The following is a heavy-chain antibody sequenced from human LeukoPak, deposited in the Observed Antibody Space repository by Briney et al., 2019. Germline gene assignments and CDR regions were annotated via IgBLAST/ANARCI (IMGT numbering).Heavy chain of an antibody. Sequence: PSETLSLTCTVSGGSISSYYWSWIRQPPGKGLEWIGYIYYSGSTYYNPSLRSRVTISVDTSKNQFSLKLSSVTAADTAVYYCARKVPNDSSGYYYRGQFDPWGQGTLVTVSS. CDR2: IYYSGST. CDR1: GGSISSYY. CDR3: ARKVPNDSSGYYYRGQFDP. D-gene: IGHD3-22*01. V-gene: IGHV4-59*01. J-gene: IGHJ5*02.